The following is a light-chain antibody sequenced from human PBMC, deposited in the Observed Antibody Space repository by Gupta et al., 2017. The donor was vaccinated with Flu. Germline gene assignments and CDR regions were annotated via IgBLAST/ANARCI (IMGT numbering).Light chain of an antibody. J-gene: IGKJ2*02. Sequence: DVVMSQSPLSLSVTLGQPASISCRSTQSLVYKNGITYLTWFQQRPGQSPRRLIYEVSNRDSGVPDRFSGSGSVNDFTLKSSRVEDEDGGVYYCMRGTHPWTFGQGTRLEI. V-gene: IGKV2-30*01. CDR1: QSLVYKNGITY. CDR2: EVS. CDR3: MRGTHPWT.